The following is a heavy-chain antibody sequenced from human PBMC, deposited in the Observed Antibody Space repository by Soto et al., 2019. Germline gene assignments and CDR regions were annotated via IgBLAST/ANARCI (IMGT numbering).Heavy chain of an antibody. Sequence: QVQLVQSGAEVKKPGSSVKVSCKASGGTFSSYTISWVRQAPGQGLEWMGRIIPILGIANYAQKFQGRVTITANKSTSTVYMELSSLRSEDTAVYYCARVICSSTICSWRYYYYMDVWGKGTTVTVSS. CDR2: IIPILGIA. J-gene: IGHJ6*03. V-gene: IGHV1-69*02. D-gene: IGHD2-2*01. CDR3: ARVICSSTICSWRYYYYMDV. CDR1: GGTFSSYT.